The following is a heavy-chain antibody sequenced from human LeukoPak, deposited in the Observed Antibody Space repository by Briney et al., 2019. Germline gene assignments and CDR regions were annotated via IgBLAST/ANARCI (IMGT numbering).Heavy chain of an antibody. J-gene: IGHJ4*02. CDR3: TTPQNSGYDSNFEH. CDR1: GFTLSNAW. Sequence: GGSLRLSRAASGFTLSNAWTSWVPHAPEKGLDWVVRIKSKTDGGTTDYAAPVKGRFTISRDDSKNTRYLQLKRLKTEDKSMYYCTTPQNSGYDSNFEHWGQGTLVTVSS. V-gene: IGHV3-15*01. CDR2: IKSKTDGGTT. D-gene: IGHD5-12*01.